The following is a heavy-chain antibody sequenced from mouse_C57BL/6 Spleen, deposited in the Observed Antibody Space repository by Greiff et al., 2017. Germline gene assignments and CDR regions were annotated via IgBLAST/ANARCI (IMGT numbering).Heavy chain of an antibody. D-gene: IGHD1-1*01. J-gene: IGHJ4*01. CDR3: ARDYYGSSYGYAMDY. Sequence: QVQLQQSGAELARPGASVKLSCKASGYTFTSYGISWVKQRTGQGLEWIGEIYPRSGNTYYNEKFKGKATLTADKSSSTAYMELRSLTSEDSAVYVCARDYYGSSYGYAMDYWGQGTSVTVSS. V-gene: IGHV1-81*01. CDR1: GYTFTSYG. CDR2: IYPRSGNT.